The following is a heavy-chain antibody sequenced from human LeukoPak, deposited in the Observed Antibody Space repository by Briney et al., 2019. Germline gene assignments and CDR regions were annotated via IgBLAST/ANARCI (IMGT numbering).Heavy chain of an antibody. CDR1: GYTFTSYG. J-gene: IGHJ4*02. CDR2: ISVYNGNT. Sequence: GASVKVSCKASGYTFTSYGISWVRQAPGQGLEWMGWISVYNGNTNYAQKLQGRVTMTTDTSTSTAYMELRSLRSDDTAVYYCARDRAIAVAGTVDYWGQGTLVTVSS. V-gene: IGHV1-18*01. CDR3: ARDRAIAVAGTVDY. D-gene: IGHD6-19*01.